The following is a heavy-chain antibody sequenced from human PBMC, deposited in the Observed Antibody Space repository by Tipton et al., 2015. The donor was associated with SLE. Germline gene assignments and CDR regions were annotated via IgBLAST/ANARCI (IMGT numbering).Heavy chain of an antibody. J-gene: IGHJ4*02. CDR2: IYYSGST. CDR1: GGSISSYY. V-gene: IGHV4-59*01. D-gene: IGHD3-22*01. CDR3: ASELDSSGLYYFDY. Sequence: LRLSCTVSGGSISSYYWSWIRQPPGKGLEWIGYIYYSGSTNYNPSLKSRVTISVDTSKNQFSLKLSSVTAADTAVYYCASELDSSGLYYFDYWGQGTLVTVSS.